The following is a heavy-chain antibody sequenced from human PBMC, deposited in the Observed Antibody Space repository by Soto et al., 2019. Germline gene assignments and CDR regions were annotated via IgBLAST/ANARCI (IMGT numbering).Heavy chain of an antibody. Sequence: SETLSLTCAVYGGSFSGYYWSWIRQPPGKGLEWIGEINHSGSTNYNPSLKSRVTISVDTSKNQFSLKLSSVTAADTAVYYCAREYKLAVAGFYYYYGMDVWGQGTTVTVSS. CDR2: INHSGST. CDR3: AREYKLAVAGFYYYYGMDV. J-gene: IGHJ6*02. CDR1: GGSFSGYY. D-gene: IGHD6-19*01. V-gene: IGHV4-34*01.